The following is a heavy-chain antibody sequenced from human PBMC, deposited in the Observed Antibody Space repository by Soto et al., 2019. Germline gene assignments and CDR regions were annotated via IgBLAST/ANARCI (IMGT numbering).Heavy chain of an antibody. J-gene: IGHJ4*02. Sequence: GSLRLSCEASGFTFSSYWMSWVRQAPGKGLEWVSYISSSSSYIYYADSVKGRFTISRDNAKNSLYLQMNSLRAEDTALYYCAARMGYQLLYVDYWGQGTLVTVSS. CDR1: GFTFSSYW. CDR3: AARMGYQLLYVDY. V-gene: IGHV3-21*01. D-gene: IGHD2-2*02. CDR2: ISSSSSYI.